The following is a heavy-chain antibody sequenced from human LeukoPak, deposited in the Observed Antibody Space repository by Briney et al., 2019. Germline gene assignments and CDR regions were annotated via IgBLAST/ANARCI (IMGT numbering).Heavy chain of an antibody. Sequence: ASVKVSCKASGYTFTSYYMHWVRQAPGQGLEWMGIINPSGGSTSYAQKFQGRVTMTRDTSTSAVYMELSSLRSEDTAVYYCARFFSGSGSYYNQNWFDPWGQGTLVTVSS. CDR2: INPSGGST. V-gene: IGHV1-46*01. J-gene: IGHJ5*02. CDR3: ARFFSGSGSYYNQNWFDP. CDR1: GYTFTSYY. D-gene: IGHD3-10*01.